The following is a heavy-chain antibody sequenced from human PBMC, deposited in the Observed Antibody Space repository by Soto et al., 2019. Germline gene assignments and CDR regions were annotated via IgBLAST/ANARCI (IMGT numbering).Heavy chain of an antibody. CDR1: GGSISSSSYY. D-gene: IGHD3-3*01. V-gene: IGHV4-39*07. CDR2: INHSGST. Sequence: PSETLSLTCTVSGGSISSSSYYWCWIRQPPGKGLEWIGEINHSGSTNYNPSLKSRVTISVDTSKNQFSLKLSSVTAADTAVHYCARSGAYYDFWSGPPGSNMDVWGQGTTVTVS. J-gene: IGHJ6*02. CDR3: ARSGAYYDFWSGPPGSNMDV.